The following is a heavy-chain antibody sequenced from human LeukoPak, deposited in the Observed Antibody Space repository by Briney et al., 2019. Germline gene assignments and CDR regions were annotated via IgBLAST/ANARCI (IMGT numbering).Heavy chain of an antibody. CDR2: IWYDGSNK. CDR1: GFTFSSYG. Sequence: GGSLRLSCAASGFTFSSYGMHWVRQAPGKGLEWVAVIWYDGSNKYYADSVKGRFTISRDNSKNTLYLQMNSLRAEDTAVYYCARDVRWYSGIYGMDVWGQGTTVTVSS. V-gene: IGHV3-33*01. J-gene: IGHJ6*02. CDR3: ARDVRWYSGIYGMDV. D-gene: IGHD2-15*01.